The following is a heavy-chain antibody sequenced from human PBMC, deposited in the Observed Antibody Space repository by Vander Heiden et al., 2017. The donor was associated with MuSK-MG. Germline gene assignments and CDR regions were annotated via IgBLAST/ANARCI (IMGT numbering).Heavy chain of an antibody. D-gene: IGHD3-22*01. Sequence: EVQLVESGGGLVQPGGSLRLSCAASGFTFSSYAMHWVRQAPGKGLEYVSAISSNGGSTYYANSVKGRVTISRDNSKNTLYLQMGSLRAEDMAVYYCARSQHAYYYDSSGYYFDYWGQGTLVTVSS. CDR1: GFTFSSYA. CDR3: ARSQHAYYYDSSGYYFDY. V-gene: IGHV3-64*01. J-gene: IGHJ4*02. CDR2: ISSNGGST.